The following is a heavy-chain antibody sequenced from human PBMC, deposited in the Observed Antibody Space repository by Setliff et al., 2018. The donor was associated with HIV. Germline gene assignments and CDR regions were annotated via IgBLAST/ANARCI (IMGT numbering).Heavy chain of an antibody. V-gene: IGHV1-3*01. CDR1: GYIFTSYA. Sequence: ASVKVSCQASGYIFTSYAMHWVRQAPGQRLEWMGWINAGNGNTKYSQKFQGRVTITRDTSASTAYMELSSLRSEDTAVYYCARAAGVPAVHTPFRYYYYMDVWGKGTTVTVSS. J-gene: IGHJ6*03. CDR3: ARAAGVPAVHTPFRYYYYMDV. CDR2: INAGNGNT. D-gene: IGHD2-2*01.